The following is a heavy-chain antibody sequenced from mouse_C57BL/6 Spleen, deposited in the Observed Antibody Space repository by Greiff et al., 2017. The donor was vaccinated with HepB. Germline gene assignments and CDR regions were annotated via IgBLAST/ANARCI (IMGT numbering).Heavy chain of an antibody. CDR3: ARTAQATGAWFAY. D-gene: IGHD3-2*02. V-gene: IGHV1-52*01. J-gene: IGHJ3*01. CDR2: IDPSDSET. Sequence: VQLQHPGAELVRPGSSVKLSCKASGYTFTSYWMHWVKQRPIQGLEWIGNIDPSDSETHYNQKFKDKATLTVDKSSSTAYMQLSSLTSEDSAVYYCARTAQATGAWFAYWGQGTLVTVSA. CDR1: GYTFTSYW.